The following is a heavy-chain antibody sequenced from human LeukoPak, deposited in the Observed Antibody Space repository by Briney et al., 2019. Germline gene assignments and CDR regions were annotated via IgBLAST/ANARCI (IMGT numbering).Heavy chain of an antibody. CDR1: GYTFTGYY. D-gene: IGHD3-10*01. Sequence: GASVKVSCKASGYTFTGYYMHWVRQAPGQGLEWMEWINPNSGGTNYAQKFQGRVTMTRDTSISTAYMELGRLRSDDTAVYYCARPGVYGSGSYHLWFDPWGQGTLVTVS. CDR2: INPNSGGT. V-gene: IGHV1-2*02. J-gene: IGHJ5*02. CDR3: ARPGVYGSGSYHLWFDP.